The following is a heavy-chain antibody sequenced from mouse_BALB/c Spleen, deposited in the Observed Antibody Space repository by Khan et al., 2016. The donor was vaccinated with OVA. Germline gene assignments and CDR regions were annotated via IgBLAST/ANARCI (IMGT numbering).Heavy chain of an antibody. Sequence: VQLQQSGAELVKPGASMKLSCKASGYTFTSYYMYWVKQGPGQGLEWIGEINPNDGDTNFNEKFKSKATLTVDKSSTTLYMQLSSLTSEDSAVYYCTRSGYGSFAYWGQGTLVTVSA. D-gene: IGHD2-2*01. J-gene: IGHJ3*01. V-gene: IGHV1S81*02. CDR3: TRSGYGSFAY. CDR2: INPNDGDT. CDR1: GYTFTSYY.